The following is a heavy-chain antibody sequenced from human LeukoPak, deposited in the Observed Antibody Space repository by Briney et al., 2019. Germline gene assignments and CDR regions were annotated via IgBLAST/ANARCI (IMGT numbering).Heavy chain of an antibody. CDR2: IKGDGSEK. V-gene: IGHV3-7*01. CDR3: ARDGGYYRDY. D-gene: IGHD3-3*01. CDR1: GFTFNTYW. J-gene: IGHJ4*02. Sequence: GGSLRLSCAASGFTFNTYWMSWVRQAPGKGREWVANIKGDGSEKYYGESVEGRFTISRDNAKNSLYLQMNSLRAEDTAMYYCARDGGYYRDYWGQGTLVTVSS.